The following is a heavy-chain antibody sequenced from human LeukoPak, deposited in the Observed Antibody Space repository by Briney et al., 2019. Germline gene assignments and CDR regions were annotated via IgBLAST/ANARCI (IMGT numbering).Heavy chain of an antibody. D-gene: IGHD1-1*01. CDR2: IYSCGST. CDR1: GFTVSSNY. CDR3: AKGRRTGFVDY. V-gene: IGHV3-66*02. J-gene: IGHJ4*02. Sequence: PGGSLRLSCAASGFTVSSNYMSWVRQAPGKGLEWVSVIYSCGSTYYADSVKGRFTVSRDNSKGLLFLQMESLRHDDTGIYYCAKGRRTGFVDYWGQGALVTVSS.